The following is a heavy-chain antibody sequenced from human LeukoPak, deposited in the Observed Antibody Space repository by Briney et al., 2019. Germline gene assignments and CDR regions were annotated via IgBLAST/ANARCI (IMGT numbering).Heavy chain of an antibody. CDR3: ARPTIYYYGSGGYAFDI. CDR2: IYYSGST. CDR1: GGSISSSSYY. V-gene: IGHV4-39*01. D-gene: IGHD3-10*01. J-gene: IGHJ3*02. Sequence: SETLSLTCTVSGGSISSSSYYWGRIRQPPGKGLEWIGRIYYSGSTYYNPSLKSRVTISVDTSKNQFSLKLSSVTAADTAVYYCARPTIYYYGSGGYAFDIWGQGTMVTVSS.